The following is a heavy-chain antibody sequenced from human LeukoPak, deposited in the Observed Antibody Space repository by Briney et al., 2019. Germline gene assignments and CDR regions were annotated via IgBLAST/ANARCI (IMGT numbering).Heavy chain of an antibody. V-gene: IGHV4-59*01. J-gene: IGHJ4*02. CDR2: ICYSGST. Sequence: ASETLSLTCTVSGGSISSYYWNWIRQPPGKGLEWIGYICYSGSTNYNPSLKSRVTISVDTSKNQFSLKLSSVTAADTAVYYCARGADSSGYYSIFYFDYWGQGTLVTVSS. CDR1: GGSISSYY. D-gene: IGHD3-22*01. CDR3: ARGADSSGYYSIFYFDY.